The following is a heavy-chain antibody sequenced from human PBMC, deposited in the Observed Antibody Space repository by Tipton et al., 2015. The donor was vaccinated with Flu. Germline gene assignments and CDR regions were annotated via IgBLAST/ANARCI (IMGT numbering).Heavy chain of an antibody. V-gene: IGHV3-23*01. CDR3: AKDIYTNPYYLDY. D-gene: IGHD4-11*01. CDR2: ISGLGSNT. Sequence: FLRLSCAASGFTFSNYAMNWVRQAPGKGLEWVSAISGLGSNTYYSDSVKGRFTVSRDNSKNTLYLQMSSLRAEDTAIYYCAKDIYTNPYYLDYWGQGTLATVSS. J-gene: IGHJ4*02. CDR1: GFTFSNYA.